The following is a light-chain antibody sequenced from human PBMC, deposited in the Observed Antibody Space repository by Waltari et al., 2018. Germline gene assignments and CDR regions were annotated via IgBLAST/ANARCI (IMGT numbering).Light chain of an antibody. Sequence: QSALTQPASVSGSPGQSITISCTGTSSYVGTYNLVSWYQQHPGKAPKLMIYEGSKRPSGVSNRFSGSKSGNTASLTISGLQAEDEADYYCCSYAGVFGTGTKVTVL. CDR2: EGS. V-gene: IGLV2-23*01. CDR3: CSYAGV. CDR1: SSYVGTYNL. J-gene: IGLJ1*01.